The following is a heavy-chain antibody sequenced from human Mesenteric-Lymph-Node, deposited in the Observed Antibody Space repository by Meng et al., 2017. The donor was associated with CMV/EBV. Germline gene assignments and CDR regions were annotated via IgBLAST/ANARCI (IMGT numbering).Heavy chain of an antibody. CDR2: VYYDGGNK. CDR1: GFTFSNYG. V-gene: IGHV3-33*01. Sequence: GGSLRLSCAASGFTFSNYGMHWVRQAPGKGLEWVAVVYYDGGNKYYADTVKGRFTISRDNSRNTLYLQMNTLRAEDTAVYNCARDRMGGIDDFDIWGQGTMVTVSS. D-gene: IGHD3-16*01. CDR3: ARDRMGGIDDFDI. J-gene: IGHJ3*02.